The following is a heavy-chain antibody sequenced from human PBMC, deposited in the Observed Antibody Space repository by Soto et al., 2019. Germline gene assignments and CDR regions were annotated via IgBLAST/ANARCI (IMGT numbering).Heavy chain of an antibody. D-gene: IGHD6-13*01. CDR1: GGSFSGYY. V-gene: IGHV4-34*01. J-gene: IGHJ6*02. CDR3: ARGMHSSSWYNYYYYGMDV. Sequence: PSETLSLTCAVYGGSFSGYYWSWIRQPPGKGLEWIGEINHSGSTNYNPSLKSRVTLSVDTSKNQFSLKLSSVTAADTAVYYCARGMHSSSWYNYYYYGMDVWGQGTTVTVSS. CDR2: INHSGST.